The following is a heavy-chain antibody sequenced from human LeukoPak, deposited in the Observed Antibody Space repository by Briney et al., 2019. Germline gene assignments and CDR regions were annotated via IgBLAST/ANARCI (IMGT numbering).Heavy chain of an antibody. Sequence: GGSLRLSCTASGFTFGDYAMSWVRQAPGKGLEWVSGINWNGGSTGYADSVKGRFTISRDNAKNSLYLQMNSLRAEDTALYYCARVRRITMVRGVIGPFDYWGQGTLVTVSS. CDR1: GFTFGDYA. J-gene: IGHJ4*02. CDR3: ARVRRITMVRGVIGPFDY. CDR2: INWNGGST. D-gene: IGHD3-10*01. V-gene: IGHV3-20*04.